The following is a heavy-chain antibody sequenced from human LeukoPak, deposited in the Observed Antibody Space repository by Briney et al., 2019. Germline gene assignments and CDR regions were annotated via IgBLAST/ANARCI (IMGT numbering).Heavy chain of an antibody. CDR2: ISSSSSYI. CDR3: ARDGQWLGHFDY. J-gene: IGHJ4*02. CDR1: GFTFSSYS. Sequence: SGGSLRLSCAASGFTFSSYSMNWVRQAPGKGLEWVSSISSSSSYIYYADSVKGRFTISRDNAKNSLYLQMNSLRAEDTAVYYCARDGQWLGHFDYWGQGTPVTVSS. D-gene: IGHD6-19*01. V-gene: IGHV3-21*01.